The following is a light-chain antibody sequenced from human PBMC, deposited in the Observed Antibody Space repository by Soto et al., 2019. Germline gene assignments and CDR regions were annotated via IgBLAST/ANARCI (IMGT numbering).Light chain of an antibody. CDR3: QQYGSPPLYT. J-gene: IGKJ2*01. Sequence: EIVLTQSPGTLSLSPGEGATLSCRASQSVSSTYLAWYQQKPGQAPRLLIYGASSRATDIPDRFSGSGSGTDFTLTISRLEPEDFAVYYCQQYGSPPLYTFGQGTKLEIK. V-gene: IGKV3-20*01. CDR2: GAS. CDR1: QSVSSTY.